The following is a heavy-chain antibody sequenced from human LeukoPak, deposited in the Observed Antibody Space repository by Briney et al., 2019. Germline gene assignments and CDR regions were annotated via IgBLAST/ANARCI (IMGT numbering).Heavy chain of an antibody. D-gene: IGHD3-3*01. CDR1: GFTFSSYA. J-gene: IGHJ4*02. CDR3: AKNYDFLSGYYDY. V-gene: IGHV3-30-3*02. CDR2: ISYDGSNK. Sequence: GGSLRLSCAASGFTFSSYAMHWVRQAPGKGLEWVAVISYDGSNKYYADSVKGRFTISRDNSKNTLYLQMNSLRAEDTAVYYCAKNYDFLSGYYDYWGQGTLVTVSS.